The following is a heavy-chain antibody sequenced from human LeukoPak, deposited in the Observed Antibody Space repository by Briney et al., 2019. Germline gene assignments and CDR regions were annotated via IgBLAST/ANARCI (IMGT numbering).Heavy chain of an antibody. CDR1: GYAFTGYY. CDR3: ASFSHYDFWSGSNAPLSFDY. V-gene: IGHV1-2*02. CDR2: INPNSGGT. Sequence: VASVKVSCKASGYAFTGYYMHWVRQAPGQGLEWMGWINPNSGGTNYAQKFQGRVTMTRDTSISTAYMELSRLRSDDTAVYYCASFSHYDFWSGSNAPLSFDYWGQGTLVTVSS. D-gene: IGHD3-3*01. J-gene: IGHJ4*02.